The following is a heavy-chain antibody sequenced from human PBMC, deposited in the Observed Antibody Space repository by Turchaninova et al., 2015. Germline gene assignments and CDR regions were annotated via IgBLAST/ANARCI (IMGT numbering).Heavy chain of an antibody. CDR1: GYTFTSYF. CDR3: ARESVSYAFHI. CDR2: INPSGGST. V-gene: IGHV1-46*01. D-gene: IGHD3-3*01. Sequence: ASVKVSCKASGYTFTSYFLPWVRQAPGQGLEWMGIINPSGGSTTHAQKFQGRVTMTRDTSTSTVYLELSSLRSEDTAVYYCARESVSYAFHIWGQGTMVTVSS. J-gene: IGHJ3*02.